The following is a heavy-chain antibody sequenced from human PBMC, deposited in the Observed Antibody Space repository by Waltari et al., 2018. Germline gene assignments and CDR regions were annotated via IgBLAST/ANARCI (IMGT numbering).Heavy chain of an antibody. V-gene: IGHV3-21*01. CDR3: ARDQERFLEWLYYDY. CDR2: ISSSSSYI. Sequence: EVQLVESGGGLVKPGGSLRLSCAASGFTFSSYSMNWVRKAPGKGLEWVSSISSSSSYIYYADSVKGRFTISRDNAKNSLYLQMNSLRAEDTAVYYCARDQERFLEWLYYDYWGQGTLVTVSS. CDR1: GFTFSSYS. J-gene: IGHJ4*02. D-gene: IGHD3-3*01.